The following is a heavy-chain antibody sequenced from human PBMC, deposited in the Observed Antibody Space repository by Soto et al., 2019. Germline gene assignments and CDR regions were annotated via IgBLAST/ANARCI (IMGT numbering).Heavy chain of an antibody. CDR2: ISSSSSYI. CDR1: GFTFSSYS. V-gene: IGHV3-21*01. Sequence: GGFLRLSCAASGFTFSSYSMNWVRQAPGKGLEWVSSISSSSSYIYYADSVKGRFTISRDNAKNSLYLQMNSLRAEDTAVYYCARAGSWFGELLSPPGAFDIWGQGTMVTVSS. J-gene: IGHJ3*02. D-gene: IGHD3-10*01. CDR3: ARAGSWFGELLSPPGAFDI.